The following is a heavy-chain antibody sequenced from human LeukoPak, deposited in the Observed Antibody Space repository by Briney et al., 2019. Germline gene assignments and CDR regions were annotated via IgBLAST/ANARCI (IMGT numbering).Heavy chain of an antibody. J-gene: IGHJ4*02. D-gene: IGHD5-18*01. CDR3: ARGRGYNYIY. CDR2: IKEDGSEK. Sequence: PGGSLRLSCAASGFTLSSYWMSWVRQAPGKGLEWVAKIKEDGSEKYYGDSVKGRFTVSRDNAKNSLYPQMNSLRAEDTALYFCARGRGYNYIYWGQGTLVTVSS. V-gene: IGHV3-7*03. CDR1: GFTLSSYW.